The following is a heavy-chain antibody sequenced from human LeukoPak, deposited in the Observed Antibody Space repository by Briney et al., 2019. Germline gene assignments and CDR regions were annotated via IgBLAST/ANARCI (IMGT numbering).Heavy chain of an antibody. Sequence: HRASVKVSCKASGYTFTSYYMHWVRQAPGQGLEWMGWISAYNGNTNYAQKLQGRVTMTTDTSTSTAYMELRSLRSDDTAVYYCARDPGWGTAMIPDYWGQGTLVTVSS. V-gene: IGHV1-18*04. D-gene: IGHD5-18*01. CDR2: ISAYNGNT. CDR3: ARDPGWGTAMIPDY. CDR1: GYTFTSYY. J-gene: IGHJ4*02.